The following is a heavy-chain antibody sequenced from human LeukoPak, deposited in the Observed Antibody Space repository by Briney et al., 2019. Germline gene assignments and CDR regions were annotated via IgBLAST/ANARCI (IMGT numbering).Heavy chain of an antibody. J-gene: IGHJ3*02. D-gene: IGHD3-16*01. CDR1: GFIFSNYW. CDR3: AGGSITLPRSAIDI. CDR2: RKQDGSGE. Sequence: PGGSLRLSCAVYGFIFSNYWMHWVRQAPGKGLEWVANRKQDGSGEHYLDSVKGRFTIFRDNAKNSVYLQMNSLRAEDTAVYYCAGGSITLPRSAIDIWGQGTMVTVSS. V-gene: IGHV3-7*03.